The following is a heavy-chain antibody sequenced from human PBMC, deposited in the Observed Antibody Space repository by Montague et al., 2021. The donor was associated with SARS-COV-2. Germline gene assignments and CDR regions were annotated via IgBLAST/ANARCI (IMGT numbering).Heavy chain of an antibody. CDR3: ARDVSGYFDY. D-gene: IGHD6-19*01. CDR2: ISYDGSNK. V-gene: IGHV3-30*04. Sequence: SLRLSCAASRFTFSSYAMHWVRQAPGKGLEWVAVISYDGSNKYYADSVKGRFTISRDNSKNTLYLQMNSLRAEDTAVYYCARDVSGYFDYWGQGTLVTVSS. J-gene: IGHJ4*02. CDR1: RFTFSSYA.